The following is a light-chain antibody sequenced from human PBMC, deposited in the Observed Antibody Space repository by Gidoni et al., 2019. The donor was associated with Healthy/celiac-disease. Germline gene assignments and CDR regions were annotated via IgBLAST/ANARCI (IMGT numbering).Light chain of an antibody. V-gene: IGLV3-25*02. CDR3: QSADSSGTYVV. Sequence: SYELTQPPAVSVSPGQTARITCSGDALPKQYAYWYQQKPVQAPVLVIYKDSERPSGIPERFSGSSSGTTVTLTISGVHAEDEADYYCQSADSSGTYVVFGGGTKLTVL. J-gene: IGLJ2*01. CDR2: KDS. CDR1: ALPKQY.